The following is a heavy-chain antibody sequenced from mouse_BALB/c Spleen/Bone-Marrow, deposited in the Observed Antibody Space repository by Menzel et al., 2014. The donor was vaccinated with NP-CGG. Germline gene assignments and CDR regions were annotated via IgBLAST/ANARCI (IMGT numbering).Heavy chain of an antibody. CDR3: ARDGDYRYAWFAY. CDR1: GFTFXDYY. D-gene: IGHD2-14*01. J-gene: IGHJ3*01. V-gene: IGHV5-4*02. CDR2: ISDGGTYT. Sequence: EVHLVESGGGLVQPGGSLKLSCAASGFTFXDYYMYWVRQTPEKRLEWVATISDGGTYTYCPDSVKGRFTISRDNAKNNLYLQMSSLKSEDTAMYYCARDGDYRYAWFAYWGQGTLVTVSA.